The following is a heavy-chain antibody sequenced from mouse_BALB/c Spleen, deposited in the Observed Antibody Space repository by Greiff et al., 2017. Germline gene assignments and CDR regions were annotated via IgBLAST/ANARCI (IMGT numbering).Heavy chain of an antibody. CDR1: GYSFTSYW. CDR3: ARGARYYAMDY. Sequence: QVQLKQSGPQLVRPGASVKISCKASGYSFTSYWMHWVKQRPGQGLEWIGMIDPSDSETRLNQKFKDKATLTVDKSSSTAYMQLSSPTSEDSAVYYCARGARYYAMDYGGQGTSVTVAS. V-gene: IGHV1S126*01. J-gene: IGHJ4*01. CDR2: IDPSDSET.